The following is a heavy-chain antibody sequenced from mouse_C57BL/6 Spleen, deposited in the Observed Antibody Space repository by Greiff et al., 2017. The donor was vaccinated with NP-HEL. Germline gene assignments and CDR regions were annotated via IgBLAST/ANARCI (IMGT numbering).Heavy chain of an antibody. Sequence: DVKLVESGGGLVKPGGSLKLSCAASGFTFSSYAMSWVRQTPEKRLEWVATISDGGSYTYYPDNVKGRFTISRDNAKNNLYLQMSHLKSEDTAMYYCARSTTVVATSRYFDVWGTGTTVTVSS. CDR3: ARSTTVVATSRYFDV. V-gene: IGHV5-4*03. J-gene: IGHJ1*03. CDR1: GFTFSSYA. D-gene: IGHD1-1*01. CDR2: ISDGGSYT.